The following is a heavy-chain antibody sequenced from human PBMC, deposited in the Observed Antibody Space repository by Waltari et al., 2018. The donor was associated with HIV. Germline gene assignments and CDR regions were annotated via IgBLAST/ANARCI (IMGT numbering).Heavy chain of an antibody. D-gene: IGHD2-21*02. V-gene: IGHV3-9*01. CDR2: ISWNSGSI. CDR3: VKGGFMTVMKEGGRFEN. J-gene: IGHJ4*02. Sequence: EVQLVESGGGLGQPGRSLRLSCTASGFSFNDYAMHWVRQAPGKGLEWVSGISWNSGSIYYAESVKGRFTIARDNAKNSIYLQMNSLRTEDTAFYYCVKGGFMTVMKEGGRFENWGQGTLVTVSP. CDR1: GFSFNDYA.